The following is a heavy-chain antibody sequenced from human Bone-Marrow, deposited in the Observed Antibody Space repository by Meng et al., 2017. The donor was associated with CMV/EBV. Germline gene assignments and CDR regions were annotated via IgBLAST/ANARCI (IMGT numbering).Heavy chain of an antibody. CDR3: AREYDFWSGSSTAFDI. Sequence: GFTFSDYYMSWIRQAPGKGLEWVSYISSSGSTIYYADSVKGRFTISRDNAKNSLYLQMNSLRAEDTAVYYCAREYDFWSGSSTAFDIWGQGTMVTVSS. V-gene: IGHV3-11*04. CDR1: GFTFSDYY. J-gene: IGHJ3*02. D-gene: IGHD3-3*01. CDR2: ISSSGSTI.